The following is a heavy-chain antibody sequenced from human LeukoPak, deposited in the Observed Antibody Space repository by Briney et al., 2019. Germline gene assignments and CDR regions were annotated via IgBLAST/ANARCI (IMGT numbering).Heavy chain of an antibody. CDR1: GYTFTSYG. Sequence: ASVKVSCKASGYTFTSYGISWVRQAPGQGLEWMGWISAYNGNTNYAQKLQGRVTMTTDTSTSTAYMELRSLRSDDTAVYYCARWDCSSTSCYPPDPWGQGTLVTLSS. V-gene: IGHV1-18*01. CDR2: ISAYNGNT. CDR3: ARWDCSSTSCYPPDP. D-gene: IGHD2-2*01. J-gene: IGHJ5*02.